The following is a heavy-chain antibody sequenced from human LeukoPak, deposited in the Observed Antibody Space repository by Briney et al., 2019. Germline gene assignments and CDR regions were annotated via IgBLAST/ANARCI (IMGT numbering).Heavy chain of an antibody. CDR1: GFTFSIYE. CDR3: ARYDYGDYEDYFYYMDV. Sequence: GGSLRLSCAASGFTFSIYEMNWVRQAPGKGLEWVSSSSGSTIYYADSVKGRFTISRDNAKNSLYLQMDGLRAEDTAVYYCARYDYGDYEDYFYYMDVWGKGTAVSVSS. V-gene: IGHV3-48*03. D-gene: IGHD4-17*01. CDR2: SSSGSTI. J-gene: IGHJ6*03.